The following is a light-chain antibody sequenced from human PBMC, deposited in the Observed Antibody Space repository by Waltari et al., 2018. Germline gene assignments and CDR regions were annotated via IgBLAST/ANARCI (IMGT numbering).Light chain of an antibody. CDR1: QSVSSY. CDR2: DAS. J-gene: IGKJ1*01. CDR3: QHRSNWPRT. V-gene: IGKV3-11*01. Sequence: EIVLTQSPATLSLSPGERATLSCRASQSVSSYFAWYQQTPGQAPRLLIYDASNRATGIPARFSGSGSGTDFTLTISSLEREDFAVYYCQHRSNWPRTFGQGTKVEIK.